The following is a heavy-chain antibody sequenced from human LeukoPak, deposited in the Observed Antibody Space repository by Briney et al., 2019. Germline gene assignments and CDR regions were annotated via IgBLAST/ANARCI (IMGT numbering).Heavy chain of an antibody. Sequence: PGGSLRLSCAASGFTFSSYGRHWVRQAPGKGLEWVAVISYDGSNKYYADSVKGRFTISRDNSKNALYLQMNSLRAEDTAVYYCAKTHSSGWYDFDYWGQGTLVTVSS. V-gene: IGHV3-30*18. CDR3: AKTHSSGWYDFDY. J-gene: IGHJ4*02. CDR2: ISYDGSNK. D-gene: IGHD6-19*01. CDR1: GFTFSSYG.